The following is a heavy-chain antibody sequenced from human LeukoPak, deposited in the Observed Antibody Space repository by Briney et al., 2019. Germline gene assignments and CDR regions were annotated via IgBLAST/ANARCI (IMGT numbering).Heavy chain of an antibody. Sequence: SETLSLTCAVYGGSFSGYYWSWIRQPPGKGLEWIGEINHSGSTNYNPSLKSRVTISVDTSKNQFSLKLSSVTAADTAVYYCARGRQLYFDYWGQGILVTVSS. CDR1: GGSFSGYY. J-gene: IGHJ4*02. V-gene: IGHV4-34*01. D-gene: IGHD6-13*01. CDR3: ARGRQLYFDY. CDR2: INHSGST.